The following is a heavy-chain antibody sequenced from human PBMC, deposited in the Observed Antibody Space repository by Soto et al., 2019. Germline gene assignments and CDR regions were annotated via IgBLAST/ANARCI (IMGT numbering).Heavy chain of an antibody. V-gene: IGHV1-2*04. CDR2: INPNSGGT. CDR3: ARDRGANPEYYLDY. CDR1: GYTFTGYY. J-gene: IGHJ4*02. D-gene: IGHD3-10*01. Sequence: GASVKVSCKASGYTFTGYYMHWVRQAPGQGLEWMGWINPNSGGTNYAQKFQGWVTMTRDTSISTAYMELSRLRSDDTVVYYCARDRGANPEYYLDYWGQGTLVTVS.